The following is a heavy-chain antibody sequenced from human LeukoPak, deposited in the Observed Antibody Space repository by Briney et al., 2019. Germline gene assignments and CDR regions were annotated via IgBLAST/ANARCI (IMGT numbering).Heavy chain of an antibody. J-gene: IGHJ4*02. CDR3: ACDDYGSY. Sequence: PGGTLRLSCVASEFTFNNYAMAWVRQGPGKGLEWVSSISGSGGNTYYADSVKGRFTISRDNSKNTLYLQMNSLRAEDTAVYYCACDDYGSYWGQGTLVTVSS. CDR1: EFTFNNYA. CDR2: ISGSGGNT. V-gene: IGHV3-23*01. D-gene: IGHD4-17*01.